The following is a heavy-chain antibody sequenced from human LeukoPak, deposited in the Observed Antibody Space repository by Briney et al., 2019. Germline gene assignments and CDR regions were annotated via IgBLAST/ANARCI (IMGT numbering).Heavy chain of an antibody. CDR3: ARGGVGPYYYYYMDV. J-gene: IGHJ6*03. Sequence: NPGGSLRLSCAASGFTFSSYWMSWVRQAPGKGLEWVSSISSSSSYIYYADSVKGRFTISRDNAKNSLYLQMNSLRAEDTAVYYCARGGVGPYYYYYMDVWGKGTTVTVSS. D-gene: IGHD1-26*01. CDR2: ISSSSSYI. V-gene: IGHV3-21*01. CDR1: GFTFSSYW.